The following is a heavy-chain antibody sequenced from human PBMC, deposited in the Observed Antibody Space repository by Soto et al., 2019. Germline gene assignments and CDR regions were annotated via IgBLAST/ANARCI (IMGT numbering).Heavy chain of an antibody. Sequence: QPGGSLRLSCAASGFTVSNNYMNWVRQAPGKGLEWVSIIYSGGDTYYADSVKGRFTISRDNSKNTLNLHMNSLRVEDTAIYYCTRGYYDSSGYYPGYFQQWGQGT. V-gene: IGHV3-66*01. CDR2: IYSGGDT. J-gene: IGHJ1*01. CDR3: TRGYYDSSGYYPGYFQQ. CDR1: GFTVSNNY. D-gene: IGHD3-22*01.